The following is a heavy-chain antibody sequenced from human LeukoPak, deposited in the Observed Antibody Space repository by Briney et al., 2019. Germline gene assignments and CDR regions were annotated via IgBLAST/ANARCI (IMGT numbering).Heavy chain of an antibody. CDR2: IYYSGST. D-gene: IGHD3-3*01. Sequence: PSETLSLTCTVSGGSISSYYWSWIRQPPGKGLEWIGYIYYSGSTNYNPSLKSRVTISVDTSKNQFSLKLSSVTAADTAVYYCARGAPPYYDFWSGYYAYYDYWGQGTLVTVSS. CDR1: GGSISSYY. J-gene: IGHJ4*02. V-gene: IGHV4-59*01. CDR3: ARGAPPYYDFWSGYYAYYDY.